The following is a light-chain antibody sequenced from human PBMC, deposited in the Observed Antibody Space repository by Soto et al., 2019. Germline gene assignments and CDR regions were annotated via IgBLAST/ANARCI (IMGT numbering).Light chain of an antibody. V-gene: IGLV2-23*02. J-gene: IGLJ3*02. Sequence: QSALTQPASVSGSPGQSITISCTATSSDVGSYNLVSWYQQHPGKAPKLMIYEVSKRPSGVSNRFSGSKSGNTASLTISGLQAEDEADYYCCSYAGSSNWVFGGGTKLTVL. CDR2: EVS. CDR3: CSYAGSSNWV. CDR1: SSDVGSYNL.